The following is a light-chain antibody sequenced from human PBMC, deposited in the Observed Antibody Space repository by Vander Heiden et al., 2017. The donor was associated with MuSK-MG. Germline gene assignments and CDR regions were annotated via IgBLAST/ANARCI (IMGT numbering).Light chain of an antibody. V-gene: IGKV1-39*01. J-gene: IGKJ1*01. CDR2: GAS. Sequence: DIQMTQSPPSLSASVGDRVTLTCRSSQYINNYLNWYQHSPGTAPKLLIYGASSLASGVPSRFIGSASGTDFTLTIRSLQPEDFAVYYCQQSDTTPWTFGPGTRV. CDR1: QYINNY. CDR3: QQSDTTPWT.